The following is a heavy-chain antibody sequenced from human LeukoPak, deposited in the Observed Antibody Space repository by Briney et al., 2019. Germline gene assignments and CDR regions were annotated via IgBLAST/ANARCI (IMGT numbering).Heavy chain of an antibody. V-gene: IGHV1-69*04. CDR2: IIPIFGIA. CDR3: ARSPLAAAGIYYYYGMDV. CDR1: GGTFSSYA. J-gene: IGHJ6*02. Sequence: SVKVSCKASGGTFSSYAISWVRQAPGQGLEWMGRIIPIFGIANYAQKFQGRVTITADKSTSTAYMELSSLRPEDTAVYYCARSPLAAAGIYYYYGMDVWGQGTTVTVSS. D-gene: IGHD6-13*01.